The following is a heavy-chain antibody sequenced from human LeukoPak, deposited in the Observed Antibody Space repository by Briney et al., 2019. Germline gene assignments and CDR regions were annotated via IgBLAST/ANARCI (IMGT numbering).Heavy chain of an antibody. Sequence: GGSLRLSCAASGFTFGNYAMSWVRQAPGKGLEWVSAITASGGDTFHADSVKGRFTISRDNSKSTLYLQKNRLEAEDTATYYWAKGARSSPAVFFDYWGQGTLVAVSS. CDR3: AKGARSSPAVFFDY. CDR1: GFTFGNYA. D-gene: IGHD6-6*01. CDR2: ITASGGDT. J-gene: IGHJ4*02. V-gene: IGHV3-23*01.